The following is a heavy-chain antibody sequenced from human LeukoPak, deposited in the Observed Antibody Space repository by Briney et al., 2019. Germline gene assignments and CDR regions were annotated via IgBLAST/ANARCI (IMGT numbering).Heavy chain of an antibody. D-gene: IGHD3-16*02. CDR2: ITGRGDAA. V-gene: IGHV3-23*01. J-gene: IGHJ4*02. Sequence: GGSLTLSCAASGFTFSSYAMTWVRQAPGRGMEWVSTITGRGDAANDADSVKGRFTISRDNSKSSLYLQMNSLRVEHTAVYHCAKGPRPDLSVLHTLERWGQGVLVTVSS. CDR3: AKGPRPDLSVLHTLER. CDR1: GFTFSSYA.